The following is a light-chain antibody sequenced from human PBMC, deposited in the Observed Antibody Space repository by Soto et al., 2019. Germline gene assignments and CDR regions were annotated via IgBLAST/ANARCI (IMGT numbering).Light chain of an antibody. CDR2: EVS. CDR3: RSYAGSGTYV. Sequence: QSVLTQPASVSGSPGQSITISCTGTSSDVGNYNLVTWYQQHPGKAPQLMIYEVSKRPSGVSDRFSGSKSGNTASLTISGLQADDEADYYCRSYAGSGTYVFGTGTKVTVL. V-gene: IGLV2-23*02. CDR1: SSDVGNYNL. J-gene: IGLJ1*01.